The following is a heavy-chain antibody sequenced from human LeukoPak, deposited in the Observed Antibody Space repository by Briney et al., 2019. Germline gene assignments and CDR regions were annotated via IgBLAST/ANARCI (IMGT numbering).Heavy chain of an antibody. CDR1: GGSISSSSYY. V-gene: IGHV4-61*01. CDR2: IYYSGST. J-gene: IGHJ4*02. Sequence: KPSETLSLTCTVSGGSISSSSYYWGWIRQPPGKGLEWIGYIYYSGSTNYNPSLKSRVTISVDTSKNQFSLKLSSVTAADTAVYYCARDRGYDSDLRFDYWGQGTLVTVSS. CDR3: ARDRGYDSDLRFDY. D-gene: IGHD5-12*01.